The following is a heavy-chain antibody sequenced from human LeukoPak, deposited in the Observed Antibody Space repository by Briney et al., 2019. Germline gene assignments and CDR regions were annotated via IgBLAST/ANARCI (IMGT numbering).Heavy chain of an antibody. CDR1: GYTFTDYW. V-gene: IGHV5-51*01. CDR2: IYPGDSDT. D-gene: IGHD3-9*01. J-gene: IGHJ3*02. Sequence: GESLKISCKGSGYTFTDYWIDWVRQMPGKGLEWMGIIYPGDSDTRYSPSFQGQVTISADKSISTAYLQWSSLKASDTAMYYCARTNFEPSDAFDIWGQGTMVTVSS. CDR3: ARTNFEPSDAFDI.